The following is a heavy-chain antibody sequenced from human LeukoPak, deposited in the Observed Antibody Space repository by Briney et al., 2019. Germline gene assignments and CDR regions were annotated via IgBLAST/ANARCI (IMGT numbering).Heavy chain of an antibody. J-gene: IGHJ4*02. V-gene: IGHV4-59*01. CDR2: IYYSGST. CDR3: ARGCPGHIWFGGYFDY. Sequence: SETLSLTCTVSGGSISSYYWSWIRQPPGKGLEWIGYIYYSGSTNYNPSLKSRVTISVDTSKNQFSLKLSPVTAADTAVYYCARGCPGHIWFGGYFDYWGQGTLVTVSS. CDR1: GGSISSYY. D-gene: IGHD3-10*01.